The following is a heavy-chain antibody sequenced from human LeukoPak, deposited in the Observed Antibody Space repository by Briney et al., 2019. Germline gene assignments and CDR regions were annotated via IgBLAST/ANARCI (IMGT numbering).Heavy chain of an antibody. CDR1: GFTFSSYA. D-gene: IGHD6-6*01. CDR3: AKTLLLISRSSHYFDY. CDR2: ISGSGGST. Sequence: GGSLRLSCAASGFTFSSYAMSWVRQAPGKGLEWVSAISGSGGSTYYADSVKGRFTISRDNSKNTLYLQMNSLRAEDTAVYYCAKTLLLISRSSHYFDYWGQGTLVTVSS. J-gene: IGHJ4*02. V-gene: IGHV3-23*01.